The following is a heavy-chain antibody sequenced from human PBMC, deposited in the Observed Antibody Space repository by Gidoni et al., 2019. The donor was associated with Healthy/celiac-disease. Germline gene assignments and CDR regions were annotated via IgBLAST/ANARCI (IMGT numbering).Heavy chain of an antibody. CDR3: ARVPDYGGNSGTFDY. D-gene: IGHD4-17*01. V-gene: IGHV1-18*01. Sequence: QVQLVQSGAEVKKPGASVKVSCKASGYTFTSYGISWVRQAPGQGLEWMGWISAYKGNTNYAQKLQGRVTMTTDTSTSTAYMELRSLRSDDTAVYYCARVPDYGGNSGTFDYWGQGTLVTVSS. CDR1: GYTFTSYG. CDR2: ISAYKGNT. J-gene: IGHJ4*02.